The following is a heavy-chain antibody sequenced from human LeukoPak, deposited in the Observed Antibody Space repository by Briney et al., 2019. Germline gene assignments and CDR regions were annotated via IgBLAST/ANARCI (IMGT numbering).Heavy chain of an antibody. CDR1: GGSISSYY. J-gene: IGHJ6*03. V-gene: IGHV4-59*01. Sequence: SETLSLTCTVSGGSISSYYWSWIRQPPGKGXXXXXXXXXXXSTNYNPSLKSRVTISVDTSKNQFSLRLTSVTAADTAVYYCARGGSYYDFWSGYYDYYYYMDVWGKGTTVTVSS. CDR2: XXXXXST. D-gene: IGHD3-3*01. CDR3: ARGGSYYDFWSGYYDYYYYMDV.